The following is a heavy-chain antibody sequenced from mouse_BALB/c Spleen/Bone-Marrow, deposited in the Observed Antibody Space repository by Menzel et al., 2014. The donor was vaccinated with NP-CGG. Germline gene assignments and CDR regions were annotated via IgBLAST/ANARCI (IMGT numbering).Heavy chain of an antibody. CDR3: TRGHDYDWYFDV. V-gene: IGHV5-17*02. CDR1: GFTFSSFG. D-gene: IGHD2-4*01. CDR2: ISSDSDTI. Sequence: EVKLVESGGGLVQPGGSRKLSCTASGFTFSSFGMHWVRQAPEKGLEWVAYISSDSDTIYYADTAKGRFTISRDNPKNTLFLQMTSLRSEDTAMYYCTRGHDYDWYFDVWGAGTTVTVSS. J-gene: IGHJ1*01.